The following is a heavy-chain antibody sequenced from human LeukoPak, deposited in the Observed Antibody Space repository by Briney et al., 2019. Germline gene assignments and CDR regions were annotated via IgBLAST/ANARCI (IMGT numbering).Heavy chain of an antibody. D-gene: IGHD6-13*01. CDR1: GYTFTGYY. CDR3: ARVRGYSSSWYYY. Sequence: GASVKVSCKASGYTFTGYYMHWVRQAPGQGLEWMGWINPNSGGTNYAQKFQGRVTMTRDTSISTAYMELSRLRSDDTAVYYCARVRGYSSSWYYYWGQGTLVTVSS. V-gene: IGHV1-2*02. J-gene: IGHJ4*02. CDR2: INPNSGGT.